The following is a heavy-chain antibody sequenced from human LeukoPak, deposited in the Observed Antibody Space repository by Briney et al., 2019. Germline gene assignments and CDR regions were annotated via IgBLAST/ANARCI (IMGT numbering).Heavy chain of an antibody. CDR3: AGTRDGYNHY. D-gene: IGHD5-24*01. CDR2: IYYSGST. CDR1: GGSISSYY. J-gene: IGHJ4*02. Sequence: PSETLSLTCTVSGGSISSYYWSWIRQPPGKGLEWIGYIYYSGSTNYNPSLKSRVTISVDTSKNQFSLKLSSVTAADMAVYYCAGTRDGYNHYWGQGTLVTVSS. V-gene: IGHV4-59*08.